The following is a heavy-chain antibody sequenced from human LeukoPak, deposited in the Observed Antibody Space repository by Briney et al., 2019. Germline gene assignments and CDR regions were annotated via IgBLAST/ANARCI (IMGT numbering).Heavy chain of an antibody. Sequence: GGSLRLSCAASGFTFNNYAMNWVRQAPGKGLEWISSISSSDVNTYYADSVKGRFTISRDNSENTLYLQMNSLRVEETAVYYCAKSYTKGWASYYNHYDYWGQGTLVTVSS. CDR2: ISSSDVNT. J-gene: IGHJ4*02. CDR1: GFTFNNYA. D-gene: IGHD3-10*01. CDR3: AKSYTKGWASYYNHYDY. V-gene: IGHV3-23*01.